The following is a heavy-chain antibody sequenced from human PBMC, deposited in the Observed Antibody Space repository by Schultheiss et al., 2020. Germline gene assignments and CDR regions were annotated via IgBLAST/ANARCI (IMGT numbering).Heavy chain of an antibody. Sequence: GESLKISCAASDFTVSSTYMSWVRQAPGKGLEWVSIIYSGGSTYYADSVKGRFAISRDNSNNVLYLEMNNLRAEDTAVYYCARARTVSFDYWGQGTLVTVSS. J-gene: IGHJ4*02. CDR1: DFTVSSTY. CDR2: IYSGGST. D-gene: IGHD4-17*01. V-gene: IGHV3-53*01. CDR3: ARARTVSFDY.